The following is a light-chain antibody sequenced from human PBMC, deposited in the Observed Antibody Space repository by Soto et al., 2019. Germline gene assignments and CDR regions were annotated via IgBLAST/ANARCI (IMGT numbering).Light chain of an antibody. Sequence: QLVLTQPPSASATPGQRVTISCSGSSSNIGSNSVNWYQQLPGTAPKLLIYSNNQRPSGVPDRFSGSKSGTSASLANSGLQSEDEADYYCAAWDDSLNGLVFGGGTKLTVL. CDR2: SNN. V-gene: IGLV1-44*01. CDR1: SSNIGSNS. CDR3: AAWDDSLNGLV. J-gene: IGLJ3*02.